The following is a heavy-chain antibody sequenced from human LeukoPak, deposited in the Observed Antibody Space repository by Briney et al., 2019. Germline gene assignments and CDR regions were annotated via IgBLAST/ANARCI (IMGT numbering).Heavy chain of an antibody. CDR3: ARDLYSSGGDY. CDR1: GFTYSNLA. J-gene: IGHJ4*02. Sequence: GGSLRLSCAASGFTYSNLAMSEVGQAPGKGLEGLSLISACGGSTYYADSVKGRFTISRDNSKNTLYLQMNSLRAEDTALYYCARDLYSSGGDYWGQGTLVTVSS. CDR2: ISACGGST. D-gene: IGHD6-19*01. V-gene: IGHV3-23*01.